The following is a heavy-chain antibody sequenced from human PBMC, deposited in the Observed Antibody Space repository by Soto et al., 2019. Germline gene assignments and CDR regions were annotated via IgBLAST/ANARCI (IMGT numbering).Heavy chain of an antibody. CDR3: AYHYDSSAYYYDWFDP. CDR1: GYIFTSYW. CDR2: IDPSDSYT. Sequence: PGESLKISCKGSGYIFTSYWISWGRQMPGKSLEWMGRIDPSDSYTNYSPSFHGHVTISAYKSISTAYLQWSSLKASDTAMYYCAYHYDSSAYYYDWFDPWGQGTLVTVSS. J-gene: IGHJ5*02. D-gene: IGHD3-22*01. V-gene: IGHV5-10-1*01.